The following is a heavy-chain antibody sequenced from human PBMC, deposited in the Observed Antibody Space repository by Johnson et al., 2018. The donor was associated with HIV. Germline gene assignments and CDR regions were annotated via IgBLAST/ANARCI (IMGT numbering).Heavy chain of an antibody. Sequence: QVQLVESGGGVVQPGRSLRLSCAASAFTLTNYAIHWVRQAPGKGLEWVAVISYDGSNKYYADSVKGRFTISSDNSKNTLYLQMNSLRAEDTAVYYCARDNGAVAGPEGAFDIWGQGTMVTVSS. V-gene: IGHV3-30-3*01. CDR3: ARDNGAVAGPEGAFDI. CDR1: AFTLTNYA. D-gene: IGHD6-19*01. J-gene: IGHJ3*02. CDR2: ISYDGSNK.